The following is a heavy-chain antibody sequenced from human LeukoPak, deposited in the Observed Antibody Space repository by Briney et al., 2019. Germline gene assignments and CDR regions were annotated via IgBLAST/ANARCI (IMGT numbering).Heavy chain of an antibody. CDR2: ISGRGDYT. J-gene: IGHJ6*04. Sequence: GGSLRLSCAASGFTFSTYVMTWVRQAPGKGLEWVSVISGRGDYTYYADSVKGRFTISRDNAKNSLYLQMNSLRAEDTAVYYCARDNVVPAASRFYYYGMDVWGKGTTITVSS. CDR3: ARDNVVPAASRFYYYGMDV. D-gene: IGHD2-2*01. CDR1: GFTFSTYV. V-gene: IGHV3-21*01.